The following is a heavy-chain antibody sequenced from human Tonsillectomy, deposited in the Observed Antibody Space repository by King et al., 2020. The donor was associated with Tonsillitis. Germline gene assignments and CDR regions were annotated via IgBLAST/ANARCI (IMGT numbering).Heavy chain of an antibody. CDR2: ISYDGSNK. J-gene: IGHJ6*02. CDR1: GFTFSSYA. Sequence: HVQLVQSGGGVVQPGRSLRLSCAASGFTFSSYAMHWVRQAPGKGLEWVTFISYDGSNKYYADSVKGRFTISRDSSKNTLYLQMNSLRAEDTAVYYCARAVRYFGMTVWGQGTTVTVSS. CDR3: ARAVRYFGMTV. V-gene: IGHV3-30-3*01.